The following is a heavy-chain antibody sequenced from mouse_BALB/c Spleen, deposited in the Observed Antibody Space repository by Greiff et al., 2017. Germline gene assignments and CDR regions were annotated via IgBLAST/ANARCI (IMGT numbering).Heavy chain of an antibody. CDR2: IYPGNSDT. V-gene: IGHV1-5*01. J-gene: IGHJ4*01. Sequence: EVHLVESGTVLARPGASVKMSCKASGYSFTSYWMHWVKQRPGQGLEWIGAIYPGNSDTSYNQKFKGKAKLTAVTSASTAYMELSSLTNEDSAVYYCTREGNPRRNYAMDYWGQGTSVTVSS. CDR3: TREGNPRRNYAMDY. D-gene: IGHD2-1*01. CDR1: GYSFTSYW.